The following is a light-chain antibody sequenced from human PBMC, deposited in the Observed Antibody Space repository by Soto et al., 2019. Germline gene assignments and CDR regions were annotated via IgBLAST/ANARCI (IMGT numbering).Light chain of an antibody. Sequence: EIVLTQSPGTLSLSPGEGATLSCRASQSVSGSYLAWYQQKPGQAPRLFIYGTSSRATGIPDRFSGSGSGTDFTLTISRLEPEDFAVYYCQHYGSPLTFGGGTKVDIK. CDR1: QSVSGSY. CDR2: GTS. J-gene: IGKJ4*01. CDR3: QHYGSPLT. V-gene: IGKV3-20*01.